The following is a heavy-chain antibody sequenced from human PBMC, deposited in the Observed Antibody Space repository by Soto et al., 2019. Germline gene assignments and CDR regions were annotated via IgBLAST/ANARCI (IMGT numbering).Heavy chain of an antibody. Sequence: GGSLRLSCAASGFTFSSYDMHWVRQATGKGLEWVSAIGTAGDTYYPGSVKGRFTISRENAKNSLYLQMNSLRAEDTAVYYCARAGPGPDPRDTAMVSHYGMDVWGQGTTVTVSS. CDR3: ARAGPGPDPRDTAMVSHYGMDV. CDR2: IGTAGDT. J-gene: IGHJ6*02. D-gene: IGHD5-18*01. V-gene: IGHV3-13*01. CDR1: GFTFSSYD.